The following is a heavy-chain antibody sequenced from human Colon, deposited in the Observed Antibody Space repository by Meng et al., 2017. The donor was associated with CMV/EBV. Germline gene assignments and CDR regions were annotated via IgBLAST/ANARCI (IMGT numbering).Heavy chain of an antibody. CDR2: ISSSGSAI. CDR3: ARDEGAGTSWPNWFDP. CDR1: AFTFSSYS. D-gene: IGHD2-2*01. Sequence: GGSLRLSCAASAFTFSSYSMNWVRQAPGKGLEWISYISSSGSAIYYAESVKGRFTISRDNAKKSLYLQMDSLRADDTATYYCARDEGAGTSWPNWFDPWGQGTLVTVSS. V-gene: IGHV3-48*04. J-gene: IGHJ5*02.